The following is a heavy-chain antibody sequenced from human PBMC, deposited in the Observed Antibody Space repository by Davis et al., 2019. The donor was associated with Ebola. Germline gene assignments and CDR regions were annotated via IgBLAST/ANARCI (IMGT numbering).Heavy chain of an antibody. Sequence: PGGSLRLSCAVSGASISSGSWWTWVRQTPGKGLEWIGEIYHSGITNYNPSLKSRVTMSVDKSRNQFSLKLYSVTAADTAVYYCARDRDFDSWGQGTLVTVS. V-gene: IGHV4-4*02. CDR2: IYHSGIT. J-gene: IGHJ4*02. CDR3: ARDRDFDS. CDR1: GASISSGSW.